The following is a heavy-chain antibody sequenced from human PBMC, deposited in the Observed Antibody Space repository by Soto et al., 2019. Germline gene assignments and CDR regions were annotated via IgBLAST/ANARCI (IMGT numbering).Heavy chain of an antibody. CDR1: GGSFSGYY. V-gene: IGHV4-34*01. J-gene: IGHJ4*02. Sequence: PSETLSLTCAVYGGSFSGYYWSWIRQPPGKGLEWIGEINHSGSTNYNPSLKSRVTISVDTSKNQFSLKLSSVTAADTAVYYCARGRRGVQKYDYWGQGTLVTVSS. CDR2: INHSGST. CDR3: ARGRRGVQKYDY. D-gene: IGHD3-10*01.